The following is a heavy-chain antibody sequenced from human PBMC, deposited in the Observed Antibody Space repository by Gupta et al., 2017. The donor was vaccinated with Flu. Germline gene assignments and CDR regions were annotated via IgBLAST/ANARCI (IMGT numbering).Heavy chain of an antibody. D-gene: IGHD6-13*01. CDR3: ARGGLYSSSWYRLGY. CDR2: IWYDGSNK. Sequence: QVQLVESGGGVVQPGRSLRLSCAASGFTFSSYVMHWFRQAPGKGLEWVAVIWYDGSNKYYADSVKGRFTISRDNSKNTLYLQMNSLRAEDTAVYYCARGGLYSSSWYRLGYWGQGTLVTVSS. CDR1: GFTFSSYV. J-gene: IGHJ4*02. V-gene: IGHV3-33*01.